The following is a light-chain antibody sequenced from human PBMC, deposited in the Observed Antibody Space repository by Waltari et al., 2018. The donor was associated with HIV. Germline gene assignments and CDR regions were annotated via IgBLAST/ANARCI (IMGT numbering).Light chain of an antibody. CDR2: ANN. CDR1: SPNIGESH. V-gene: IGLV1-44*01. Sequence: QSVLAQPPSASGTPGQRVTISCSGSSPNIGESHVTWYHQVPGTAPKLVIYANNQRPAGVPDRFSGSQSGTSASLAISGLRSEDEGTYYCAAWDDTLYGLFGGGTKLTVL. CDR3: AAWDDTLYGL. J-gene: IGLJ2*01.